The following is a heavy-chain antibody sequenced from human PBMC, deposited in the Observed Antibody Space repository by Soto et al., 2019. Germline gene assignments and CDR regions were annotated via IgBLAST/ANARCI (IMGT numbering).Heavy chain of an antibody. D-gene: IGHD1-26*01. Sequence: QVQLVQSGAEVKKSGASVKVSCKASGYTFSDYFIQWLRQAPGQGLEWVAWINPKTAATNYAKKFQDRVTLTSDTSLSTVYLELTRLRPDDTAVYYCARIKWGLDYYSGMDVWGQGTAVTVSS. CDR1: GYTFSDYF. V-gene: IGHV1-2*02. CDR2: INPKTAAT. J-gene: IGHJ6*02. CDR3: ARIKWGLDYYSGMDV.